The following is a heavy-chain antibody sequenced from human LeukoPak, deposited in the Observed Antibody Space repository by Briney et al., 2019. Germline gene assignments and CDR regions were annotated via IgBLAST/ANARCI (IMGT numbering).Heavy chain of an antibody. J-gene: IGHJ4*02. CDR2: INYSGTT. V-gene: IGHV4-39*01. CDR1: GGAISNDNFY. CDR3: ARLSDY. Sequence: PSETLSLTRTVSGGAISNDNFYWGWIRQPPGKGLEWIGSINYSGTTYYNPSLRSRVTISVDTSKTQFSLKLNSVTAADTAVYYCARLSDYWGQGTLVTVSS.